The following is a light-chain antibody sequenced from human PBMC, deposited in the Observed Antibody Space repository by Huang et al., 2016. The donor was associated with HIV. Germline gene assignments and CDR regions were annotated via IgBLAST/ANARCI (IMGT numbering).Light chain of an antibody. CDR2: AAS. Sequence: DIQMTQSPSSLSASVSDSISITCRASQTISTFLNWYQQKPGKAPKRLIYAASNLQSGVSSRFSGTGSGTLFTLTVTGLLPDDFATYFCQQTSSVPLTFGGGTKVEMK. V-gene: IGKV1-39*01. J-gene: IGKJ4*01. CDR1: QTISTF. CDR3: QQTSSVPLT.